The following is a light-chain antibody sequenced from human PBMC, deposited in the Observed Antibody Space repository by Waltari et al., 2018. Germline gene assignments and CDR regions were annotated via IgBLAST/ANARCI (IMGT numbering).Light chain of an antibody. J-gene: IGLJ2*01. CDR3: SSYASRTSFAI. CDR1: NSDLGSYNL. V-gene: IGLV2-23*02. CDR2: EVT. Sequence: QSALTQPASVSGSPGQSITISCTGTNSDLGSYNLVSWYQQHPGRAPTLVIHEVTKRPSGISDRFSGSKSGNMASLTISGLQAEDEADYYCSSYASRTSFAIFGGGTKLTVL.